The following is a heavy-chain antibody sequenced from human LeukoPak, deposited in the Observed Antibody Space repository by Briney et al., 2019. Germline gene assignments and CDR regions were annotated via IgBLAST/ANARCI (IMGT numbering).Heavy chain of an antibody. CDR1: GVSISTYY. CDR3: AREGTTHAGVDQ. V-gene: IGHV4-59*01. D-gene: IGHD1-14*01. CDR2: IYSSGST. Sequence: SETLSLTCTVSGVSISTYYWSWIRQPPGKGLEWLGYIYSSGSTYYNPSLKSRVTISVDTSKKQFSLKLSSVTAADTAVYYCAREGTTHAGVDQWGRGTLVTVSS. J-gene: IGHJ4*02.